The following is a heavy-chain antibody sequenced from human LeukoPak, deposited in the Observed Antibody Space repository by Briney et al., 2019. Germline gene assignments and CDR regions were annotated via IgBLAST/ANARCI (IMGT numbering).Heavy chain of an antibody. V-gene: IGHV3-7*01. CDR2: IKQDGSDI. D-gene: IGHD5/OR15-5a*01. CDR3: ARALRSRCLFGL. Sequence: GGSLRLSCAASGFTFSNYWMSWVRQAPGKGLEWVAYIKQDGSDIRYVDSVKGRFTISRDNVRNSLYLQMNSLRAEDTAVFYCARALRSRCLFGLWGRGTLVTVSS. J-gene: IGHJ2*01. CDR1: GFTFSNYW.